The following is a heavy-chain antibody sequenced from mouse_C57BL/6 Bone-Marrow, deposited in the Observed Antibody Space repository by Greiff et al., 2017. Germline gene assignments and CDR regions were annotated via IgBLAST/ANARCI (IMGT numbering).Heavy chain of an antibody. D-gene: IGHD1-1*01. CDR1: GYTFTNYW. J-gene: IGHJ3*01. V-gene: IGHV1-63*01. Sequence: QVQLKESGAELVRPGTSVKMSCKASGYTFTNYWIGWVKQRPGHGLEWIGDIYPGGGYTNYNEKFKGKATLTADKSSSTAYMQLSSLTSEDSAIYYCARSGDYCWFAYWGQGTLVTVSA. CDR3: ARSGDYCWFAY. CDR2: IYPGGGYT.